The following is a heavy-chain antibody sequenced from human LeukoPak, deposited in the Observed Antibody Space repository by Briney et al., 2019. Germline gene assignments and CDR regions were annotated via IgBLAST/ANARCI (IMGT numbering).Heavy chain of an antibody. V-gene: IGHV4-34*01. Sequence: SETLSLTCAVYGGSFSGYYWSWIRQPPGKGLEWIGEINHSGSTNYNPSLKSRVTISVDTSKNQFSLKLSSVTAADTAVYYCASPLRGYSYGSRALDYWGQGTLVTVSS. CDR3: ASPLRGYSYGSRALDY. CDR1: GGSFSGYY. D-gene: IGHD5-18*01. CDR2: INHSGST. J-gene: IGHJ4*02.